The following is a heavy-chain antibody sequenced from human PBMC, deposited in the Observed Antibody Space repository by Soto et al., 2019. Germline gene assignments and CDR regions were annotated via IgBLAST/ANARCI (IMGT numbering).Heavy chain of an antibody. Sequence: EVQLLESGGKLVQPGGSLTLSCAASGFTFSTYAMAWVRQAPGKGLEWVSGVSASGLNADYADPVKGRFYISRDNSKNTVPLHMNSLRAEDTALYSCAKDRPRWTSGYFFDYWGQGTRVTVSS. CDR2: VSASGLNA. D-gene: IGHD1-1*01. CDR3: AKDRPRWTSGYFFDY. J-gene: IGHJ4*02. CDR1: GFTFSTYA. V-gene: IGHV3-23*01.